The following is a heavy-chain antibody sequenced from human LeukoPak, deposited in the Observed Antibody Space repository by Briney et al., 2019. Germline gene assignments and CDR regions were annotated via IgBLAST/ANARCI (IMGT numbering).Heavy chain of an antibody. CDR1: GFTFSNYW. J-gene: IGHJ4*02. D-gene: IGHD3-10*01. V-gene: IGHV3-74*01. CDR3: ARNHSGSVDY. Sequence: GGSLRLSCAASGFTFSNYWMHWVRQAPGKGLVWVSRVNGDGSATNYADSVKGRFTISRDNAKNTLYLQMNSLRPEDTAVYYCARNHSGSVDYWGQGTLVTVSP. CDR2: VNGDGSAT.